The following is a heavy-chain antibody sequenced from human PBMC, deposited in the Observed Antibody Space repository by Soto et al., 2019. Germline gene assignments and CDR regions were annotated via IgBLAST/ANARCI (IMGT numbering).Heavy chain of an antibody. D-gene: IGHD1-20*01. CDR3: PKGANNNHPNC. V-gene: IGHV3-23*01. CDR2: ISGSGVST. CDR1: GFTFSNYA. Sequence: PGGSLRLSCAASGFTFSNYAMSWVRQAPGKGLEWVSCISGSGVSTYYADSVKGRFTISRDNSKNTLYLQMSSLRAEDTAVYYWPKGANNNHPNCWGQGTLGTVSS. J-gene: IGHJ4*02.